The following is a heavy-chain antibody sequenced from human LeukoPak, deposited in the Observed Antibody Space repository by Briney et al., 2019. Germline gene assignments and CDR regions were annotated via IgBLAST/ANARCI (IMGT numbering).Heavy chain of an antibody. V-gene: IGHV3-7*04. D-gene: IGHD3-16*01. CDR3: ARAMSTWGGVRNYFDS. CDR1: GFTFSNYW. CDR2: IKFDGSEK. J-gene: IGHJ4*02. Sequence: GGSLRLSCAASGFTFSNYWMCWVRQAPGKGLEWVANIKFDGSEKFYVDSVKGRFSISRDNAKSSLDLQMNSLRAEDTAVYYCARAMSTWGGVRNYFDSWGRGALVTVSS.